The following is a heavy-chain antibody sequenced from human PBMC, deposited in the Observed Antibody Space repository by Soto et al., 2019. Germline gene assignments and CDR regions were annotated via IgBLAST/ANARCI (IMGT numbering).Heavy chain of an antibody. D-gene: IGHD6-19*01. J-gene: IGHJ4*02. Sequence: GGSLRLCCAASGFTFSSYGMHWVRQAPGKGLEWVAVIWYDGSNKYYADSVKGRLTISRDNSKNTLYLQMNSLRVEDTAVYYCARDRYSSGWYDLDYWGQGTLVTVSS. V-gene: IGHV3-33*01. CDR1: GFTFSSYG. CDR2: IWYDGSNK. CDR3: ARDRYSSGWYDLDY.